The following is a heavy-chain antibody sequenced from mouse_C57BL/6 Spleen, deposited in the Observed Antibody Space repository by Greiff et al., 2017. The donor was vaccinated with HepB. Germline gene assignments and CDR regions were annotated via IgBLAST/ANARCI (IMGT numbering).Heavy chain of an antibody. CDR1: GYTFTDYY. J-gene: IGHJ3*01. CDR3: TRKESYDGYFPFAY. CDR2: IFPGSGST. V-gene: IGHV1-75*01. D-gene: IGHD2-3*01. Sequence: VQLQQSGPELVKPGASVKISCKASGYTFTDYYINWVKQRPGQGLEWIGWIFPGSGSTYYNEKFKGKATLTVDKSPSTAYMLLSRLTSDDSAVYFCTRKESYDGYFPFAYWGQGTLVTVSA.